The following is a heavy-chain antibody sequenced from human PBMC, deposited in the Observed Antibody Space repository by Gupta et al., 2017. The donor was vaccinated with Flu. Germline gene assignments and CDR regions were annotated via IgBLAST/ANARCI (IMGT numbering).Heavy chain of an antibody. Sequence: GYTFTAHALNWVGKAAGKGLQDRGASNPNNSGWDYAKRLQGRVAKTRDTSINTVYMELSSLISDEKAVYYCARRAGSGGDDTGVDVGGQCTLVTVSS. D-gene: IGHD4-17*01. CDR1: GYTFTAHA. J-gene: IGHJ1*01. CDR2: SNPNNSGW. CDR3: ARRAGSGGDDTGVDV. V-gene: IGHV1-2*02.